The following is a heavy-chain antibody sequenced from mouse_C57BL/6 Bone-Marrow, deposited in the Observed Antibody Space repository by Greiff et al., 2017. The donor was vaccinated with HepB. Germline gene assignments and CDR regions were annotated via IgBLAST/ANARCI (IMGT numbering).Heavy chain of an antibody. CDR1: GFTFSDYY. D-gene: IGHD1-1*01. Sequence: EVQRVESEGGLVQPGSSMKLSCTASGFTFSDYYMAWVRQVPEKGLEWVANINYDGSSTYYLDSLKSRFIISRDNAKNILYLQMSSLKSEDTATYYCARDRDYGSSYGWYFDVWGTGTTVTVSS. J-gene: IGHJ1*03. CDR3: ARDRDYGSSYGWYFDV. V-gene: IGHV5-16*01. CDR2: INYDGSST.